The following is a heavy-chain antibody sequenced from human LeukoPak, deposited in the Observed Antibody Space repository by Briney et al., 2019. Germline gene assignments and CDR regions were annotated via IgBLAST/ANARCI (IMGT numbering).Heavy chain of an antibody. Sequence: GASVKVSCKASGYTFTSYGISWVRQAPGQGLEWMGWISAYNGNTNYAQKLQGRVTMTTDTSTSTAYMELSSLRSEDTAVYYCASNSGSRYNWFDPWGQGTLVTVSS. V-gene: IGHV1-18*01. CDR1: GYTFTSYG. J-gene: IGHJ5*02. CDR3: ASNSGSRYNWFDP. D-gene: IGHD1-26*01. CDR2: ISAYNGNT.